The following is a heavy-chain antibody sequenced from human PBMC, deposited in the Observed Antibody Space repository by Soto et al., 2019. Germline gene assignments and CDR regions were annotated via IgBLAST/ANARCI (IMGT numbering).Heavy chain of an antibody. J-gene: IGHJ5*02. CDR1: GYTFTSYG. V-gene: IGHV1-18*01. D-gene: IGHD2-15*01. Sequence: QVQLVQSGAEVKKPGASVKVSCKASGYTFTSYGISWVRQAPGQGLERMGWISAYNGNTNYAHTLQGRVTMTADTSTSTASMELRTLRADDTAVYYCARDDPLLVVVAATPWFDPWGQGTLVTVSS. CDR2: ISAYNGNT. CDR3: ARDDPLLVVVAATPWFDP.